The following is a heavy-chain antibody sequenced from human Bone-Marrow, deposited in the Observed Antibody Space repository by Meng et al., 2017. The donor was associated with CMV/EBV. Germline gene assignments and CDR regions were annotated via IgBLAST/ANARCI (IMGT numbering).Heavy chain of an antibody. V-gene: IGHV1-18*01. CDR2: ISAYNGNT. CDR3: AREGSSIPNYYYYYGTDG. D-gene: IGHD6-13*01. CDR1: GYTFTSYG. Sequence: ASVKVSCKASGYTFTSYGISWVRQAPGQGLEWMGWISAYNGNTNYAQKLQGRVTMTTDTSTSTAYMELRSLRSDDTAVYYCAREGSSIPNYYYYYGTDGWGQGTTVTVSS. J-gene: IGHJ6*02.